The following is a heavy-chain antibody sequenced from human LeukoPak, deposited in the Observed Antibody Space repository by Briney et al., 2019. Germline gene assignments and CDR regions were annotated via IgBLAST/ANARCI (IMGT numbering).Heavy chain of an antibody. V-gene: IGHV1-3*03. D-gene: IGHD1-26*01. J-gene: IGHJ5*02. Sequence: GASVKVSCKASGYTFTSYAMHWVRQAPGQRLEWMGWINAGNGNTKYSQEFQGRVTITRDTSASTAYMELSSLRSEDMAVYYCARELTAGLVGGNWFDPWGQGTLVTVSS. CDR1: GYTFTSYA. CDR2: INAGNGNT. CDR3: ARELTAGLVGGNWFDP.